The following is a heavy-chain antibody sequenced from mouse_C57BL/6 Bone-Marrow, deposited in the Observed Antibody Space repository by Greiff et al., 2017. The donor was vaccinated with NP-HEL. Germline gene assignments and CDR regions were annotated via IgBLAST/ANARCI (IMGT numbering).Heavy chain of an antibody. CDR3: ARSPTVVAYRFAY. CDR1: GYAFSSSW. CDR2: IYPGDGDT. D-gene: IGHD1-1*01. Sequence: QVQLQQSGPELVKPGASVKISCKASGYAFSSSWMNWVKQRPGKGLEWIGRIYPGDGDTNYNGKFKGKATLTADKSSSTAYMQLSSLTSEDSAVYFCARSPTVVAYRFAYWGQGTLVTVSA. V-gene: IGHV1-82*01. J-gene: IGHJ3*01.